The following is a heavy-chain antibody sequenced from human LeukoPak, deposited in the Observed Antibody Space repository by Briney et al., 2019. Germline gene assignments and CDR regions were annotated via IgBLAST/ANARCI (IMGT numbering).Heavy chain of an antibody. Sequence: SQTLSLTCTVSGGSFSSDDYYWSWIRQPPGKGLEWIGYIYYSGSTYYNPSLKSRVTISVDTSKNQFSLKLSSVTAADTAVYYCARVLAGHNWFDPWGQGTLVTVSS. CDR2: IYYSGST. V-gene: IGHV4-30-4*01. CDR1: GGSFSSDDYY. CDR3: ARVLAGHNWFDP. D-gene: IGHD3-3*01. J-gene: IGHJ5*02.